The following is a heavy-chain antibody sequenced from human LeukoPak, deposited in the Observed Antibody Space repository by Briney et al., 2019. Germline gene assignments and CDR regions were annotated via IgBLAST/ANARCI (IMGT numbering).Heavy chain of an antibody. J-gene: IGHJ5*02. V-gene: IGHV1-24*01. CDR2: FDPEDGET. CDR1: GYTLTELS. D-gene: IGHD3-9*01. Sequence: ASVKVSCKVSGYTLTELSMHWVRQAPGKGLEGMGGFDPEDGETIYAHKLQGRVTMTEDTSTDTAYMELSSVTSEDTAVYYCATRACAHFDWLLSWGQGTLVTVSS. CDR3: ATRACAHFDWLLS.